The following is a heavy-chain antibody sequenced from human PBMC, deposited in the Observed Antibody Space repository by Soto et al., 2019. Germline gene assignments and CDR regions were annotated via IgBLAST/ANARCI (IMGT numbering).Heavy chain of an antibody. CDR2: IYPGDSDT. D-gene: IGHD2-2*01. CDR1: GYSFTSYW. Sequence: PGESLKISCKGSGYSFTSYWIGWVRQMPGKGLEWMGIIYPGDSDTRYSPSFQGQVTISADKSISTAYLQWSSLKASDTAMYYCAGGFQIPAPRGYYYYGMDVWGQGTTVTVSS. J-gene: IGHJ6*02. CDR3: AGGFQIPAPRGYYYYGMDV. V-gene: IGHV5-51*01.